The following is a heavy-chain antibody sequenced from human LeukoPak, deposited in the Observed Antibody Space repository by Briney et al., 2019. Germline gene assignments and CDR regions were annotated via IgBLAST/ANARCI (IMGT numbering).Heavy chain of an antibody. CDR3: XXXRVGVAIPDY. Sequence: GGSLRLSCAASGFTFSNYAMSWVRQAPGKGLEWVSAISGSGGSTYYADSVKGRFTISRDNSKNMLFLQIISLRADDTATYYXXXXRVGVAIPDYWGQGTLVTVSS. D-gene: IGHD3-3*01. CDR1: GFTFSNYA. CDR2: ISGSGGST. V-gene: IGHV3-23*01. J-gene: IGHJ4*02.